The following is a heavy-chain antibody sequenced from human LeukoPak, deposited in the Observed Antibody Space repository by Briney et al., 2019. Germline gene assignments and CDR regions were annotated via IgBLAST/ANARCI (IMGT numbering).Heavy chain of an antibody. Sequence: ASVNVSRKASGYTFTQYYMHWVRQAPGPARDGMGWINPNSGGTNYAQKFQGRVTMTRDTSTSTAYMELSRLRSDDTAVYYCARSPRRGQQWPIQYFDYWGQGTLVTVSS. CDR1: GYTFTQYY. CDR3: ARSPRRGQQWPIQYFDY. J-gene: IGHJ4*02. CDR2: INPNSGGT. V-gene: IGHV1-2*02. D-gene: IGHD6-19*01.